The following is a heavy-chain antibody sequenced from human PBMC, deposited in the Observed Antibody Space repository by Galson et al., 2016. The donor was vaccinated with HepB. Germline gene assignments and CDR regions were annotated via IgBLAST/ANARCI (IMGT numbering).Heavy chain of an antibody. D-gene: IGHD1-26*01. Sequence: SETLSLTCAVSGGSITTSNWWTWVRQAPEKGLEWIGEIFHSGSTNYSPSLRSRVTMSVDKSKNQFSLRLNSVTAADTAVYYCARGWEAVGVDVWGQGTTVTVSS. CDR2: IFHSGST. V-gene: IGHV4-4*02. CDR3: ARGWEAVGVDV. CDR1: GGSITTSNW. J-gene: IGHJ6*02.